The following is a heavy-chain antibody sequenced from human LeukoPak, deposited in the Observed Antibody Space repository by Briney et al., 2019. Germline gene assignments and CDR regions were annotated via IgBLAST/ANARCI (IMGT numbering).Heavy chain of an antibody. CDR3: ARDQFSHCSSTSCYTEVPFDY. V-gene: IGHV3-33*01. Sequence: GGSLRLSCAASGFTFSSYGMHWVRQAPGKGLEWVAVIWYDGSNKYYADSVKGRFTISRDNSKNTLYLQMNSLRAGDTAVYYCARDQFSHCSSTSCYTEVPFDYWGQGTLVTVSS. D-gene: IGHD2-2*02. CDR1: GFTFSSYG. J-gene: IGHJ4*02. CDR2: IWYDGSNK.